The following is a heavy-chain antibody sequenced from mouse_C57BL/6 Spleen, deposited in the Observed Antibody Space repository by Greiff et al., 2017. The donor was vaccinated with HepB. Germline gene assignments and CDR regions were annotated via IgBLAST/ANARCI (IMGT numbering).Heavy chain of an antibody. D-gene: IGHD1-1*01. J-gene: IGHJ4*01. CDR1: GYTFTSYW. CDR2: IDPNSGGT. CDR3: ARETVVATDYAMDY. Sequence: QVQLQQSGAELVKPGASVKLSCKASGYTFTSYWMHWVKQRPGRGLEWIGRIDPNSGGTKYNEKFKSKATLTVDKPSSTAYMQLSSLTSEDSAVYYCARETVVATDYAMDYWGQGTSVTVSS. V-gene: IGHV1-72*01.